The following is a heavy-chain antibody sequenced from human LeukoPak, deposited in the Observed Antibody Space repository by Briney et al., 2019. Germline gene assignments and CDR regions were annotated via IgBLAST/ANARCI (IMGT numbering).Heavy chain of an antibody. D-gene: IGHD7-27*01. J-gene: IGHJ4*02. CDR2: ISYDGSSR. V-gene: IGHV3-30*04. CDR3: ASPPGRPNGD. Sequence: GGSLRLSCAASEFTLSSPGLHWFRQAPGKGLEWVATISYDGSSRYSAASVKGRFTISRDNSKNTLSLQMNSLRVEDTAMYYCASPPGRPNGDWGQGTLVTVSS. CDR1: EFTLSSPG.